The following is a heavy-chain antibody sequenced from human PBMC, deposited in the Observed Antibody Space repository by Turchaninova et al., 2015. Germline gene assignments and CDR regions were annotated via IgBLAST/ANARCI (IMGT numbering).Heavy chain of an antibody. V-gene: IGHV1-2*02. CDR2: INPNIV. CDR1: GYTFTDYY. CDR3: ARGSGTHDNAFDI. Sequence: QVQLVQSGAEVKKPGASVKVSCKASGYTFTDYYLHWVRQAPGQGLEWLGWINPNIVDTSSSTAYMELSRVRSDDTAVYYCARGSGTHDNAFDIWGQGTMVTVSS. D-gene: IGHD3-10*01. J-gene: IGHJ3*02.